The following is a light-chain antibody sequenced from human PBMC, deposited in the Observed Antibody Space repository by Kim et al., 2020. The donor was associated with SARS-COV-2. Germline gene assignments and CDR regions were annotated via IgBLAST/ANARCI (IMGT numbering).Light chain of an antibody. CDR1: QPITRW. CDR3: QQYNLYPLT. V-gene: IGKV1-5*01. CDR2: GAS. Sequence: ASVGDRVTITCRASQPITRWLAWYRQKLGKAPELLIYGASILQSGVPSRFSGSGSGTEFTLTINGLQPDDFATYYCQQYNLYPLTFGGGTKVDIK. J-gene: IGKJ4*01.